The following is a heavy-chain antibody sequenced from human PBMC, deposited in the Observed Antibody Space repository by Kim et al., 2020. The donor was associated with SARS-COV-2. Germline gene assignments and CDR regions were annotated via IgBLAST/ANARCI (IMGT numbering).Heavy chain of an antibody. V-gene: IGHV3-33*01. CDR1: GFTFSSYG. J-gene: IGHJ4*02. D-gene: IGHD6-13*01. Sequence: GGSLRLSCAASGFTFSSYGMHWVRQAPGKGLEWVAVIWYDGSNKYYADSVKGRFTISRDNSKNTLYLQMNSLRAEDTAVYYCARDGAVGENVVSSSWYTVGYWGQGTLVTVSS. CDR3: ARDGAVGENVVSSSWYTVGY. CDR2: IWYDGSNK.